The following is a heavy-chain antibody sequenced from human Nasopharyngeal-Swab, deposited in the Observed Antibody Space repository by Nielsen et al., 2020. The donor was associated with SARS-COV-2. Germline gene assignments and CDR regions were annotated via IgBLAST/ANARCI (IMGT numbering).Heavy chain of an antibody. V-gene: IGHV4-34*01. Sequence: SETLSLTCAVYGGSFSGYYWSWIRQPPGKGLEWIGEINHSGSTNYSPSLKSRVTISVDTSKNQFSLKLSSVTAADTAVYYCARGRVGATSKKNWFDPWGQGTLVTVSS. CDR2: INHSGST. D-gene: IGHD1-26*01. CDR1: GGSFSGYY. J-gene: IGHJ5*02. CDR3: ARGRVGATSKKNWFDP.